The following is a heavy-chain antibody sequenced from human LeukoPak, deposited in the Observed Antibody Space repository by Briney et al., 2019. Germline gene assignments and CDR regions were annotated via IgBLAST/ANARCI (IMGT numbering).Heavy chain of an antibody. V-gene: IGHV1-3*01. Sequence: ASVKVSCKTSGYTFSNSGLHWVRQAPGQSLEWMGWINAGNGNRKYSQKFQDRLTITRDTSASTVYMELNSLKSGDTAMCFCARGRGLIGTSRFDPWGQGTLVIVSS. CDR1: GYTFSNSG. CDR2: INAGNGNR. CDR3: ARGRGLIGTSRFDP. J-gene: IGHJ5*02. D-gene: IGHD3-10*01.